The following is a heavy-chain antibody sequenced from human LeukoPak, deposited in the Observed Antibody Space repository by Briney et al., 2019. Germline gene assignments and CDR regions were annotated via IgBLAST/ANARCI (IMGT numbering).Heavy chain of an antibody. J-gene: IGHJ3*02. CDR1: GYTFTSYN. CDR2: IKPSGDNT. Sequence: GASVKVSCKTSGYTFTSYNLHWVRQAPGQRLEWMGIIKPSGDNTHYAQKFQGRFTMTSDTSTSSVCMELSSLISADTAVYYCARVRDGYNDAYDIWGQGTMVTVTS. CDR3: ARVRDGYNDAYDI. D-gene: IGHD5-24*01. V-gene: IGHV1-46*01.